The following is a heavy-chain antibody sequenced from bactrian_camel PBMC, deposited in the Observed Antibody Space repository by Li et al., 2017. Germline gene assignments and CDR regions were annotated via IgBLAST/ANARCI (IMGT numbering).Heavy chain of an antibody. V-gene: IGHV3S54*01. CDR3: AAASWYGWDSCPLEESRYVY. J-gene: IGHJ4*01. D-gene: IGHD3*01. Sequence: QVQLVESGGGSVQAGGSRRLSCTPSGSIYYDNCMGWIRQAPGMEREAVAAHYTGTATKYVADSVKGRFTISRDSAKNTVYLQMNNLKPEDTATYYCAAASWYGWDSCPLEESRYVYWGQGTQVTVS. CDR2: HYTGTATK. CDR1: GSIYYDNC.